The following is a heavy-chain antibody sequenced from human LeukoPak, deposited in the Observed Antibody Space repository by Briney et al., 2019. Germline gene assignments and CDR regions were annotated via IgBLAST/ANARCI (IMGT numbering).Heavy chain of an antibody. CDR3: ARLYDRILVDY. D-gene: IGHD3-16*01. CDR1: GFTFSSYA. Sequence: GGSLRLSCAASGFTFSSYAMSWVRQAPGKGLEWVAVISYDGSNKYYADSVKGRFTISRDNSKNTLYLQMNSLRAEDTAVYYCARLYDRILVDYWGQGTLVTVSS. CDR2: ISYDGSNK. V-gene: IGHV3-30*04. J-gene: IGHJ4*02.